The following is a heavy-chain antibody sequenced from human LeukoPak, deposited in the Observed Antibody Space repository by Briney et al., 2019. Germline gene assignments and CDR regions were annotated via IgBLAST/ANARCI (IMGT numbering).Heavy chain of an antibody. J-gene: IGHJ4*02. CDR2: IYSGGST. Sequence: GGSLRLSCAASGFTVSSNYMSWVRQAPGKGLEWVSVIYSGGSTYYADSVKGRFTISRDNSKNTLYLQMNSLRAEDTAVYYCARGYDILTGYHDWGQGTPVTVSS. D-gene: IGHD3-9*01. V-gene: IGHV3-53*01. CDR1: GFTVSSNY. CDR3: ARGYDILTGYHD.